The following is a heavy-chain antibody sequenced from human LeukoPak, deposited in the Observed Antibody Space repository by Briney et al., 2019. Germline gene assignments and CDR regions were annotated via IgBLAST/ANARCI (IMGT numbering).Heavy chain of an antibody. CDR2: IWYDGSSK. CDR1: GFTFRSYG. J-gene: IGHJ4*02. V-gene: IGHV3-33*01. D-gene: IGHD2-2*01. Sequence: GGSLRLSCAASGFTFRSYGMHWVRQAPGKGLEWVAVIWYDGSSKYYADSVKGRFSISRDNSKNTLYLQMNSLRAEDTALYYCARDTTSCSSTSCTIDYWGQGTLVTVSS. CDR3: ARDTTSCSSTSCTIDY.